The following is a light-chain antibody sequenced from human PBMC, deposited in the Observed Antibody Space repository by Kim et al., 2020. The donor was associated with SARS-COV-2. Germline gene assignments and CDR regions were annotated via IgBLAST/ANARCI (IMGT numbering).Light chain of an antibody. CDR2: GNS. V-gene: IGLV1-40*01. J-gene: IGLJ3*02. Sequence: VTMPCTGSSCNIGAGYDVHGYQQLPGTAPKLLIYGNSNRPSGVPDRFSGSKSGTSASLAITGRQAEDEADYYCQSYDSSLSGSWVFGGGTKLTVL. CDR3: QSYDSSLSGSWV. CDR1: SCNIGAGYD.